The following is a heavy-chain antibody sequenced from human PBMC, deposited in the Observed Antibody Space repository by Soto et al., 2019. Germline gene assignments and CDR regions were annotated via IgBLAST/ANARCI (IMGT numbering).Heavy chain of an antibody. Sequence: SVKVSCKAPGGTFSTYIISWVRQAPGQGLEWMGRIIPIPDITNYAQKFQGRVTITADRSTSTAYMELTSLKSEDTAVYYCARDRITTRGDAFDLWGQGTMVTVSS. J-gene: IGHJ3*01. CDR2: IIPIPDIT. CDR1: GGTFSTYI. V-gene: IGHV1-69*04. D-gene: IGHD3-3*01. CDR3: ARDRITTRGDAFDL.